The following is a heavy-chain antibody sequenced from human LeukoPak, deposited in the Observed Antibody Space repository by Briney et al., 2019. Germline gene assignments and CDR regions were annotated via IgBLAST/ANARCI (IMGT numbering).Heavy chain of an antibody. D-gene: IGHD4-17*01. J-gene: IGHJ4*02. Sequence: SETLSLTCAVSGGSISSGGYSWSWIRQPPGKGLEWIGYIYHSGSTYYNPSLKSRVTISVDRSKNQFSLKLSSVTAADTAVYYCARFLYDYGDLKYYFDYWGQGTLVTVSS. CDR2: IYHSGST. CDR1: GGSISSGGYS. V-gene: IGHV4-30-2*01. CDR3: ARFLYDYGDLKYYFDY.